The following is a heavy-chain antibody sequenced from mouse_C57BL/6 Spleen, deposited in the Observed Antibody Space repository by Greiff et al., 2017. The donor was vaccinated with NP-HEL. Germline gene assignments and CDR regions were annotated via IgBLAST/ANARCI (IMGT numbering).Heavy chain of an antibody. CDR1: GYTFTSYW. V-gene: IGHV1-52*01. CDR3: ARKDSSGLDY. D-gene: IGHD3-2*02. Sequence: VQLQQSGAELVRPGSSVKLSCKASGYTFTSYWMHWVKQRPIQGLEWIGNIDPSDSETHYNQKFKDKATLTVDKSSSTAYMQLSSLTSEDSAVYYCARKDSSGLDYWGQGTTLTVSS. CDR2: IDPSDSET. J-gene: IGHJ2*01.